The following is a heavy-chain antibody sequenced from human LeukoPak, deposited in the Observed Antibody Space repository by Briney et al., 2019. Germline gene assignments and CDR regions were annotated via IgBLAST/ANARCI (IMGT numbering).Heavy chain of an antibody. CDR1: GGSLNSHI. CDR2: ITPVIDVS. Sequence: SVKVSCKASGGSLNSHIFTWVRQAPGQGLEWMGKITPVIDVSKYGQKFQGRLTITADKSTATVYMELSGLKSDDTAVYYCARVNLRGSQYNWFDPWGQGTLVTVSS. CDR3: ARVNLRGSQYNWFDP. D-gene: IGHD1-26*01. J-gene: IGHJ5*02. V-gene: IGHV1-69*02.